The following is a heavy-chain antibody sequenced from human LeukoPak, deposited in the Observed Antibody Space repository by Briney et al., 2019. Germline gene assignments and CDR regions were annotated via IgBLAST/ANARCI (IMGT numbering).Heavy chain of an antibody. V-gene: IGHV4-38-2*02. CDR1: GYSITSGYY. J-gene: IGHJ4*02. D-gene: IGHD4-23*01. CDR2: IHHSGST. Sequence: SETLSLTCTVSGYSITSGYYWGWIRQPPGKGLEWIGSIHHSGSTYYNPSLKSRVTISIDTSKNQFSLKLSSVTAADTAMYYCARVLSGGNSGAHYWGQGTLVTVSS. CDR3: ARVLSGGNSGAHY.